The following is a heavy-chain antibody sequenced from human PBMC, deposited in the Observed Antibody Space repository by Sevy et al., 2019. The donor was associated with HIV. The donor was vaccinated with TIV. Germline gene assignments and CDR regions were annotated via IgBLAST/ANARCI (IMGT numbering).Heavy chain of an antibody. V-gene: IGHV3-33*01. D-gene: IGHD3-10*02. CDR3: ARDVRGEGIRPGDLDY. Sequence: GSLRLSCAASGFTFSDYGMQWVRQAPGKGREWVAVIWNDGSNKYYADSVKGRFTTSRDNSSNTLYLQMNSLRAEDTAVYYCARDVRGEGIRPGDLDYWGQGTLVTVSS. CDR1: GFTFSDYG. J-gene: IGHJ4*02. CDR2: IWNDGSNK.